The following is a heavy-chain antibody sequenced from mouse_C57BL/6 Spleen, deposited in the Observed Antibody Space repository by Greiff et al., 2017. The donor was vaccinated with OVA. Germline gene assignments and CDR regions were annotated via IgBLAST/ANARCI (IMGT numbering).Heavy chain of an antibody. D-gene: IGHD2-12*01. Sequence: QVQLQQPGAELVMPGASVKLSCKASGYTFTSYWMHWVKQRPGQGIEWIGEIDPSDSYTNYNKKFKGKSTLTVDKSSSTAYMQLSSLTSEDSAVYYCAREDDMAKGFAYWGQGTLVTVSA. CDR2: IDPSDSYT. J-gene: IGHJ3*01. CDR1: GYTFTSYW. V-gene: IGHV1-69*01. CDR3: AREDDMAKGFAY.